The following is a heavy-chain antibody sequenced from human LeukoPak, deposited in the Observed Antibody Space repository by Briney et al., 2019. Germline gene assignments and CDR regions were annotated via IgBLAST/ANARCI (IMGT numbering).Heavy chain of an antibody. CDR1: GFTFSSYA. CDR3: AKVDYDILTGYYTNTYYFDY. CDR2: ISGSGGST. D-gene: IGHD3-9*01. J-gene: IGHJ4*02. Sequence: GGSLRLSCAASGFTFSSYAMSWVRQAPGKGLEWVSAISGSGGSTYYADSVKGRFTISRDNSKNTLYLQMNSLRAEDTAVYYCAKVDYDILTGYYTNTYYFDYWGQGTLVTVSS. V-gene: IGHV3-23*01.